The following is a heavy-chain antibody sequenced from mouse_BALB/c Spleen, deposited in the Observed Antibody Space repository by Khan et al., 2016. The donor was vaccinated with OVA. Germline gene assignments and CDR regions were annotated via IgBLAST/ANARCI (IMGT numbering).Heavy chain of an antibody. CDR2: ISTYYGDA. D-gene: IGHD1-1*01. J-gene: IGHJ4*01. CDR1: GSTFTDYT. V-gene: IGHV1S137*01. CDR3: ARSFTTTASLYAMDY. Sequence: QVQLQQSGAELVRPGVSVKISCKGSGSTFTDYTIHWMKQSHTKSLEWIGIISTYYGDAKYNQKFKDRATMTVDKSSNTAYMELARLTSDDSAIYYCARSFTTTASLYAMDYWGQGTSVTVSS.